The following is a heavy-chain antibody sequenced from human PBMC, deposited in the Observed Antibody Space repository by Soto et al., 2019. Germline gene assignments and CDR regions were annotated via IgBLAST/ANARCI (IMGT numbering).Heavy chain of an antibody. CDR2: ISSSSSYI. J-gene: IGHJ3*02. V-gene: IGHV3-21*01. Sequence: LRLSCAASGFTFSSYSMNWVRQAPGKGLEWVSSISSSSSYIYYADSVKGRFTISRDNAKNPLYLQMNSLRAEDTAVYYCAREGYSSSWADAFDIWGQGTMVTVSS. CDR1: GFTFSSYS. D-gene: IGHD6-13*01. CDR3: AREGYSSSWADAFDI.